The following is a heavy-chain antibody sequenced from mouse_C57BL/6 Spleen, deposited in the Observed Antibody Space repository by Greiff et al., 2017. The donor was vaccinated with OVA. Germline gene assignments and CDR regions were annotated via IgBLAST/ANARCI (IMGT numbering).Heavy chain of an antibody. CDR3: ARWGLLLRYFDV. J-gene: IGHJ1*03. CDR1: GYAFSSSW. V-gene: IGHV1-82*01. D-gene: IGHD1-1*01. CDR2: IYPGDGDT. Sequence: VKLMESGPELVKPGASVKISCKASGYAFSSSWMNWVKQRPGKGLEWIGRIYPGDGDTNYNGKFKGKATLTADKSSSTAYMQLSSLTSEDSAVYFCARWGLLLRYFDVWGTGTTVTVSS.